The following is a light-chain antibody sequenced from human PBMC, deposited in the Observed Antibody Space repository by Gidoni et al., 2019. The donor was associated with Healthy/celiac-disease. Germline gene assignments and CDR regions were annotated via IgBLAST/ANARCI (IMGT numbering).Light chain of an antibody. CDR3: QQCDSTPRT. Sequence: IHTTQPPSSLSASVGDRVTITCRASQCISSYLNWYQQKPGKAPKLLIYAASILQRGVPSRFSGSGSGTDFTLTISSLQPEDFATYYCQQCDSTPRTFGQGTKVEIK. V-gene: IGKV1-39*01. J-gene: IGKJ1*01. CDR2: AAS. CDR1: QCISSY.